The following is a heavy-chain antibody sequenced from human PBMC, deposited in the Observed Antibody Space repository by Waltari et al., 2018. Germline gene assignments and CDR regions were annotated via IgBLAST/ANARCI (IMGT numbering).Heavy chain of an antibody. V-gene: IGHV3-33*01. CDR1: GFTFSSYG. Sequence: QVQLVESGGGVVQPGRSLRLSCAASGFTFSSYGMHWVRQAPGKGLEWVAVIWYDGSNKYYADSVKGRFTISRDNSKNTLYLQMNSLRAEDTAVYYCARDMVVADTYYYYYGMDVWGQGTTVTVSS. D-gene: IGHD2-15*01. CDR2: IWYDGSNK. J-gene: IGHJ6*02. CDR3: ARDMVVADTYYYYYGMDV.